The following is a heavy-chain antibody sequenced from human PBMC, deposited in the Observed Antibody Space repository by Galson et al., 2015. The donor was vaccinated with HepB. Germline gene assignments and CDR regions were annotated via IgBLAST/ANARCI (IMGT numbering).Heavy chain of an antibody. V-gene: IGHV3-21*01. CDR2: ISSSSSYI. CDR1: GFTFSSYS. J-gene: IGHJ6*02. CDR3: ARVRHDYGMDV. Sequence: SLRLSCAASGFTFSSYSMNWVRQAPGKGLEGVSSISSSSSYIYYADSVKGRFTISRDNAKNSLYLQMSSLRAEDTAVYYCARVRHDYGMDVWGQGTTVTVSS.